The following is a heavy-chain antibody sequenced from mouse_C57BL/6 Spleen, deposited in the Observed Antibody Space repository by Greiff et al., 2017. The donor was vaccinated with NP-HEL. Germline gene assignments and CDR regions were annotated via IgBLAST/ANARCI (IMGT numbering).Heavy chain of an antibody. V-gene: IGHV1-52*01. CDR2: IDPSDSET. D-gene: IGHD3-1*01. J-gene: IGHJ4*01. Sequence: VKLQQPGAELVRPGSSVKLSCKASGYTFTSYWMHWVKQRPIQGLEWIGNIDPSDSETHYNQKFKDKATLTVDKSSSTAYMQLSSLTSEDSAVYYCARYSGYAMDYWGQGTSVTVSS. CDR1: GYTFTSYW. CDR3: ARYSGYAMDY.